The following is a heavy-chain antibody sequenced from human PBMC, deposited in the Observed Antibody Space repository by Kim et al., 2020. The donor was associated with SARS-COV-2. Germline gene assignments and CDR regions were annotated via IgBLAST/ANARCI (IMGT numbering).Heavy chain of an antibody. CDR2: ISGRADSA. V-gene: IGHV3-23*01. CDR1: GFTFSSCA. CDR3: AKRPYGDSVFYHFDN. J-gene: IGHJ4*02. D-gene: IGHD4-17*01. Sequence: GGSLRLSCAASGFTFSSCAMSWVRQGPGKGLEWVSGISGRADSAYYAESVRGRFTISRDNSKNTLYLHMTSLRAEDTAIYYCAKRPYGDSVFYHFDNWGQGTLVTVSS.